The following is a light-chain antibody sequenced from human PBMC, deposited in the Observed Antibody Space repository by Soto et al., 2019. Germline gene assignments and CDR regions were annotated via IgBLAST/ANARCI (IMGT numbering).Light chain of an antibody. V-gene: IGKV3-20*01. J-gene: IGKJ3*01. Sequence: EIVLTQSPGTLSLSPGERGTLSCRASQTFSSYLAWYQHKPGQAPRLLIYGASSRATGIPDRFSGSGSGTDFTLTISRLEPEDVAVYDCQQYGGSPPFTFGPGTKVDIK. CDR3: QQYGGSPPFT. CDR2: GAS. CDR1: QTFSSY.